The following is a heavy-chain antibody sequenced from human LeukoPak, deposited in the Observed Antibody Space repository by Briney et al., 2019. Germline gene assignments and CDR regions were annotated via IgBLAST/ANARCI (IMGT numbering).Heavy chain of an antibody. Sequence: PGGSLRLSCAASGFTFSSYSMNWVRQAPGKGLEWVGFIRYDGSYKYYADSVKGRFTISRDNSKNALYLQMNSLRAEDTAVYYCAKDSESYGSGSYFIYYFDYWGQGTLVTVSS. CDR3: AKDSESYGSGSYFIYYFDY. CDR1: GFTFSSYS. CDR2: IRYDGSYK. J-gene: IGHJ4*02. D-gene: IGHD3-10*01. V-gene: IGHV3-30*02.